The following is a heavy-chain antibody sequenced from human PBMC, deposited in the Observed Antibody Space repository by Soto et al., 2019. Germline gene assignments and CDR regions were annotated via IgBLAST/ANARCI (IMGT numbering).Heavy chain of an antibody. CDR3: ARGHGVATTMGWFDP. CDR1: GFTFSSYG. V-gene: IGHV3-33*01. Sequence: QVRLVESGGGVVQPGRSLRLSCEASGFTFSSYGIHWVRQAPGKGLEWVAAIWYDGSNKYYADSVKGRFSISRDNSKNTLYLLMNSLRAEDTAVYYCARGHGVATTMGWFDPWGQGTLVTVSS. D-gene: IGHD5-12*01. J-gene: IGHJ5*02. CDR2: IWYDGSNK.